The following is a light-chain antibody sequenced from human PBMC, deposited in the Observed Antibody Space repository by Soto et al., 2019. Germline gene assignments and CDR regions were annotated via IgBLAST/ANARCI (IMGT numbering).Light chain of an antibody. CDR2: DND. Sequence: QSVLTQPPSVSAAPGQKVTISCSGTSSNIGRNYVAWYQQLPGTATKLLIYDNDKRPSGMPDRFSGSKSGTSATLGITGLRTGDEADYYCGTWDSSLSDAVVFGEGTKLTVL. CDR1: SSNIGRNY. V-gene: IGLV1-51*01. J-gene: IGLJ2*01. CDR3: GTWDSSLSDAVV.